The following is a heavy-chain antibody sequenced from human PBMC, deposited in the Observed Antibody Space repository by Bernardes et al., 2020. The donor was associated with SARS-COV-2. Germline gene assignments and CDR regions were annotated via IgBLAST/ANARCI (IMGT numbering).Heavy chain of an antibody. V-gene: IGHV1-69*13. CDR1: GGTFSSYA. CDR3: AREGFGELSAGRYYYYGMDV. Sequence: SVKVSCKASGGTFSSYAISWVRQAPGHGLEWMGRIIPIFGTANYAQKFQGRVTITADESTSTAYMELSSLRSEDTAVYYCAREGFGELSAGRYYYYGMDVGGQGTTVTVSS. CDR2: IIPIFGTA. D-gene: IGHD3-10*01. J-gene: IGHJ6*02.